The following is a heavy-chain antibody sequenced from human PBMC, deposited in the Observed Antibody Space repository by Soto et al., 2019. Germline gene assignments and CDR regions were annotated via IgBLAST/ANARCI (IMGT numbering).Heavy chain of an antibody. Sequence: SETLSLTCTVSGASITSRSYYWGWIRQPPGKGLEWIGTGYYGGSAYYNPSLKSRLSISVDTSNNQFSLKLTSVTAADTALYYCVRHAPYRSGWANRNDYWGQGTLVTVSS. CDR1: GASITSRSYY. D-gene: IGHD6-19*01. J-gene: IGHJ4*02. V-gene: IGHV4-39*01. CDR2: GYYGGSA. CDR3: VRHAPYRSGWANRNDY.